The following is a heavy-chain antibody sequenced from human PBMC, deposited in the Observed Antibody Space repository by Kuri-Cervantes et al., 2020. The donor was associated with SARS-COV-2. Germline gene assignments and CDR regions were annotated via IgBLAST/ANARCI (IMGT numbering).Heavy chain of an antibody. D-gene: IGHD6-19*01. V-gene: IGHV3-21*01. J-gene: IGHJ4*02. CDR1: GFTFSSYS. Sequence: GEPLKISCAASGFTFSSYSMNWVRQAPGKGLEWVSSISSSSSYIYYADSVKGRFTISRDNAKNSLYLQMNSLRAEDTAVYYCARVMYSSGWPVDYWGQGTLVTVSS. CDR3: ARVMYSSGWPVDY. CDR2: ISSSSSYI.